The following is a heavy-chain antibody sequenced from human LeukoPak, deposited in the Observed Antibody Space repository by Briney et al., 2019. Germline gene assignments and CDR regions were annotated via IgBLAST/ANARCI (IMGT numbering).Heavy chain of an antibody. CDR3: AKDMARYYYDSSGLDY. CDR1: GFTFSDYY. CDR2: ISSSGSTI. J-gene: IGHJ4*02. D-gene: IGHD3-22*01. V-gene: IGHV3-11*01. Sequence: GGSLRLSCAASGFTFSDYYMSWIRQAPGKGLEWVSYISSSGSTIYYADSVKGRFTISRDNAKNSLYLQMNSLRAEDTALYYCAKDMARYYYDSSGLDYWGQGTLVTVSS.